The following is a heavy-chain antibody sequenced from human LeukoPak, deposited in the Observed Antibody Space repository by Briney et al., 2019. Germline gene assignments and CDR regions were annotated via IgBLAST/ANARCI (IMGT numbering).Heavy chain of an antibody. CDR2: IYPADFNT. D-gene: IGHD3-10*01. V-gene: IGHV5-51*01. Sequence: GESLKISCKGFGNSFPNYWIAWVRQMPGKGLEWIGIIYPADFNTRYSPFFQGQVTISADKSISTAYLQWSSLKASDTAMYYCARQIGDGAGSYYKTPFDYWGQGTLVTVSS. CDR1: GNSFPNYW. J-gene: IGHJ4*02. CDR3: ARQIGDGAGSYYKTPFDY.